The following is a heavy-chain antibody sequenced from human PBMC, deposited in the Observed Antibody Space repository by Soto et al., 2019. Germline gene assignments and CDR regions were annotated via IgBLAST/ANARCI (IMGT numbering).Heavy chain of an antibody. CDR3: AKDHYGSAIYGMDV. CDR1: GFRFEDYA. D-gene: IGHD3-10*01. CDR2: IAWNSDII. Sequence: EVQLVESGGGLVQPGRSLRLSCAASGFRFEDYAMHWDRQAPGKGLEWVSGIAWNSDIIGYVDFVKGRSTISRDTGKNSLYLQMNSLRPEDTALYYCAKDHYGSAIYGMDVWGQGTTVTVSS. V-gene: IGHV3-9*01. J-gene: IGHJ6*02.